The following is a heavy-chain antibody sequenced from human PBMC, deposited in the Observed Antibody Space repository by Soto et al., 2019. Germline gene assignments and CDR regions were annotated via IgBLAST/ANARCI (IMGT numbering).Heavy chain of an antibody. J-gene: IGHJ4*02. V-gene: IGHV1-58*01. CDR2: IVVGSGNT. Sequence: QMQLVQSGPEVKKPGTSVKVSCKASGFTFTSSAVQWVRQARGQRLAWIGWIVVGSGNTNYAQKFHERVTITRDMSISTAYMELSSLRSEDTAVYYCAADKDDILTGYNYWGQGTLVTVSS. CDR3: AADKDDILTGYNY. D-gene: IGHD3-9*01. CDR1: GFTFTSSA.